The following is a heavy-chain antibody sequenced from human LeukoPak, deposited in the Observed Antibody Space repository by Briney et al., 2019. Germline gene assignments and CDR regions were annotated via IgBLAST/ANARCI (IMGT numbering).Heavy chain of an antibody. D-gene: IGHD3-3*01. CDR3: ARDDIGSGYYRRYFQN. Sequence: PGGSLRLSCEASGFTVSSNYMSWVRQAPGKGLEWVSVIYSSGSTYYADSVKGRFTISRDNSKNTLYLQMNSLRAEDTAVYYCARDDIGSGYYRRYFQNWGQGTLVTVSS. CDR2: IYSSGST. CDR1: GFTVSSNY. V-gene: IGHV3-66*01. J-gene: IGHJ1*01.